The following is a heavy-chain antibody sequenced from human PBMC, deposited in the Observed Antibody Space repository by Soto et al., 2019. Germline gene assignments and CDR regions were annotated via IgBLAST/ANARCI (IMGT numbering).Heavy chain of an antibody. J-gene: IGHJ5*02. CDR3: ARDRDIVVVPAAIGWFDP. CDR2: INPICGIA. Sequence: SVKVSFKASGGTFSSYAISWVRQAPGQGLEWMGIINPICGIANYAQKFQGRVTITEDKSTSTAYMELSSLRSEDTAVYYCARDRDIVVVPAAIGWFDPWGQGTLVTVSS. D-gene: IGHD2-2*02. CDR1: GGTFSSYA. V-gene: IGHV1-69*04.